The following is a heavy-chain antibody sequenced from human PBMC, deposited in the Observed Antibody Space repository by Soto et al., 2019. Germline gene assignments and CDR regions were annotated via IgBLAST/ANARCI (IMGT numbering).Heavy chain of an antibody. D-gene: IGHD3-9*01. Sequence: SETLSLTCTVSGGSISSSSYYWGWIRQPPGKGLEWIGSIYYSGSTYYNPSLKSRVTISVDTSKNQFSLKLSSVTAADTAVYYCATSELRYFDWLQNNWFDPWGQGTLVTVS. J-gene: IGHJ5*02. CDR3: ATSELRYFDWLQNNWFDP. CDR2: IYYSGST. CDR1: GGSISSSSYY. V-gene: IGHV4-39*01.